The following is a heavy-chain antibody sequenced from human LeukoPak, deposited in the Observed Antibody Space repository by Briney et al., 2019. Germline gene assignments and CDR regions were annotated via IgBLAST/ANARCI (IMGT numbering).Heavy chain of an antibody. CDR3: ARYSSSWYIV. Sequence: SETLSLTCTVSGGSISSSSYYWGWIRQPPGKGLEWIGYIYYSGSTNYNPSLKSRVTISVDTSKNQFSLKLSSVTAADTAVYYCARYSSSWYIVWGQGTLVTVSS. CDR1: GGSISSSSYY. D-gene: IGHD6-13*01. V-gene: IGHV4-61*05. CDR2: IYYSGST. J-gene: IGHJ4*02.